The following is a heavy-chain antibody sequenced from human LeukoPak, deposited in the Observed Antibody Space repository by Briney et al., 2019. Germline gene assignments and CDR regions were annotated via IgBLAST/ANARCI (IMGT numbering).Heavy chain of an antibody. J-gene: IGHJ4*02. CDR3: ATDHTSYYDSSEGPADY. CDR2: IGGSGGST. Sequence: GGSLRLSCAASGFTFSRYWMSWVRQAPGKGLEWVSAIGGSGGSTYYADSVKGRFTISRDNSKNTLYLQMNSLRAEDTAVYYCATDHTSYYDSSEGPADYWGQGTLVAVSS. CDR1: GFTFSRYW. D-gene: IGHD3-22*01. V-gene: IGHV3-23*01.